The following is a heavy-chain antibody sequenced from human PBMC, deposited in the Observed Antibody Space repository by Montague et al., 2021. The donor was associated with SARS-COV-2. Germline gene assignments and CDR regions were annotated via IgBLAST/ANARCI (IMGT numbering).Heavy chain of an antibody. CDR1: GFSLSTSGMC. Sequence: PALVKPTQTLTLTCIFSGFSLSTSGMCVSWIRQPPGKALEWLALIDWDDDKYYSTSLKTRLTISKDTSKNQVVLTMTNMDPVDTATYYCARTMDAGTYYYDSSGYYPFDYWGQGTLVTVSS. CDR3: ARTMDAGTYYYDSSGYYPFDY. D-gene: IGHD3-22*01. J-gene: IGHJ4*02. CDR2: IDWDDDK. V-gene: IGHV2-70*01.